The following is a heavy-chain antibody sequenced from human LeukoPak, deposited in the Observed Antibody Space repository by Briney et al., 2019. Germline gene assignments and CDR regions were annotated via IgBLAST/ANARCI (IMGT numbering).Heavy chain of an antibody. V-gene: IGHV3-53*01. D-gene: IGHD2-15*01. J-gene: IGHJ3*02. CDR3: AREGLLDAFDI. CDR2: IYSSGST. Sequence: PGGSLRLSCAASGFTVSSNYMSWVRQAPGKGLEWVSVIYSSGSTYYADSVKGRFTISRDNSKNTLYLQMNSLRAEDTAVYYCAREGLLDAFDIWGQGTMVTVSS. CDR1: GFTVSSNY.